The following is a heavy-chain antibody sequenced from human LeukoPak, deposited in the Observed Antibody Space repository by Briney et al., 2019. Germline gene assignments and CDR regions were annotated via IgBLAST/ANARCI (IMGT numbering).Heavy chain of an antibody. D-gene: IGHD2-2*02. V-gene: IGHV3-74*01. CDR3: ARDNTYMFDY. Sequence: QSGGSLRLSCAASGFSFSSYWMNWVRQAPGKGLVWVAHINTDGRTTTYADSVKGRFTVARDNAKNTLYLEMNRLTAEDTAVYYCARDNTYMFDYWGQGTQVTVSS. CDR1: GFSFSSYW. J-gene: IGHJ4*02. CDR2: INTDGRTT.